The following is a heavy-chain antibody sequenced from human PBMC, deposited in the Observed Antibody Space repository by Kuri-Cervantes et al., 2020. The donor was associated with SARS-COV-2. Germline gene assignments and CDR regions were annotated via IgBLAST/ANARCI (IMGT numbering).Heavy chain of an antibody. CDR1: GYSISSGYY. J-gene: IGHJ4*02. CDR2: IYHSGST. Sequence: SETLSLTCAVSGYSISSGYYWGWIRQPPGKGLEWIGSIYHSGSTNYNPSLKSRVTVSVDTSKNQFSLKLSSVTAADTAVYYCARHGGYALFDYWGQGTLVTVSS. D-gene: IGHD5-12*01. V-gene: IGHV4-38-2*01. CDR3: ARHGGYALFDY.